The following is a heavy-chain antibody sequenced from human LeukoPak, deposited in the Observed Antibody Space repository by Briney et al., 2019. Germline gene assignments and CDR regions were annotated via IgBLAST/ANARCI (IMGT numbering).Heavy chain of an antibody. CDR3: AKLGMIVVPGAFDI. CDR1: VLTFSSYA. Sequence: GGSLRLSCAASVLTFSSYAMSGVRHAPGKGLEWVSAISDSGGSTYYADSVKGRFTLSRDNSKNTLYLQMKSLRAEDTAVYYCAKLGMIVVPGAFDIWGQGTMVTVSS. CDR2: ISDSGGST. J-gene: IGHJ3*02. D-gene: IGHD3-22*01. V-gene: IGHV3-23*01.